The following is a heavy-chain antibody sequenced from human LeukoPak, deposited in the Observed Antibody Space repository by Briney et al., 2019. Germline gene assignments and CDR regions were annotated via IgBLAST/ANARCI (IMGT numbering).Heavy chain of an antibody. CDR2: INPNSGGT. Sequence: PWASVKVSCKASGYTFTGYYMHWVRQAPGQGLEWMGWINPNSGGTNYAQKFQGRVTMTRDTSISTAYMELSRLRSDDTAVYYCAVVEDWGSPRPFDYWGQGTLVTVSS. CDR1: GYTFTGYY. V-gene: IGHV1-2*02. CDR3: AVVEDWGSPRPFDY. J-gene: IGHJ4*02. D-gene: IGHD7-27*01.